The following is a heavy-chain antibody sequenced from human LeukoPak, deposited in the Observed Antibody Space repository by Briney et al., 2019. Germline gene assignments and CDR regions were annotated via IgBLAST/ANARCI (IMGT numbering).Heavy chain of an antibody. CDR2: IGGSGGST. J-gene: IGHJ4*02. CDR1: GFTFSSYA. CDR3: AKGSSMILYVETYFDY. Sequence: PGGSLRLSCAASGFTFSSYAMSWVRQAPGKGLEWVSAIGGSGGSTYYADSVKGRFTISRDNSKNTLFLQMNSLRAEDTAVYYCAKGSSMILYVETYFDYWGQGTLVTVSS. V-gene: IGHV3-23*01. D-gene: IGHD3-22*01.